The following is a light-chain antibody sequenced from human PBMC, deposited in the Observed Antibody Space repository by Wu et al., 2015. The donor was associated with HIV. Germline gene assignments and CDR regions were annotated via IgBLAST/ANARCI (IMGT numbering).Light chain of an antibody. CDR2: GAS. Sequence: VVMTQSPATLSVSPGERATLSCRASKSVESDLVWYQQKPGQAPKIIIYGASTRATGIPARSSGSGSGTAFTLTISSVQSEDFAFYICQQYNEWPAFGQGTKVEIK. CDR1: KSVESD. J-gene: IGKJ1*01. V-gene: IGKV3-15*01. CDR3: QQYNEWPA.